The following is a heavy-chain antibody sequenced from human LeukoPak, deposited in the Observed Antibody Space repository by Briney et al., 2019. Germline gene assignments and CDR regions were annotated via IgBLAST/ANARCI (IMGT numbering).Heavy chain of an antibody. V-gene: IGHV3-74*01. CDR3: ARVKGRDGYNFGY. J-gene: IGHJ4*02. Sequence: PGGSLRLSCAASGFTFSSYWMHWVRQAPGKGLVWVSRINSDGSSTSYADSVKGRFTISRDNAKNTLYLQMNSLRAEDTAVYCCARVKGRDGYNFGYWGQGTLVTVSS. CDR1: GFTFSSYW. CDR2: INSDGSST. D-gene: IGHD5-24*01.